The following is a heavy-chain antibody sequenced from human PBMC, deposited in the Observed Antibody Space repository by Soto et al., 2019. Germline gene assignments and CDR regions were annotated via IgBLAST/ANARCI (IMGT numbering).Heavy chain of an antibody. CDR1: GFTFSDHY. CDR2: IRNKVNSYTT. V-gene: IGHV3-72*01. J-gene: IGHJ4*02. D-gene: IGHD3-10*01. Sequence: GGSPRRCCVASGFTFSDHYMDWVRQAPGKGLEWVGRIRNKVNSYTTEYAASVKGRFSISRDDSKNSLFLQMNSLKTEDTAVYYCARDGGRELPFFDYWGQGTLVTVSS. CDR3: ARDGGRELPFFDY.